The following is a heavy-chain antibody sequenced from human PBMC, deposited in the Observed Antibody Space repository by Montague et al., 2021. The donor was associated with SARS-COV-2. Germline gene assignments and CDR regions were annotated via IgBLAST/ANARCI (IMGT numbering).Heavy chain of an antibody. CDR3: VRDNNYYDYVWGSYRKYGAFDI. CDR2: INPSGGST. J-gene: IGHJ3*02. D-gene: IGHD3-16*02. V-gene: IGHV1-46*01. Sequence: SVKVSCKASGYTFTSYYMHWVRQAPGQGLEWMGIINPSGGSTSYAQKFQGRVTMTRDTSTSTVYMELSSLRSEDTAVYYCVRDNNYYDYVWGSYRKYGAFDIWGQGTMVTVSS. CDR1: GYTFTSYY.